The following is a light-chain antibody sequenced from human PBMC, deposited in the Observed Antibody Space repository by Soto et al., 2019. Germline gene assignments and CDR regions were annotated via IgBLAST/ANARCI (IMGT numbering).Light chain of an antibody. V-gene: IGLV2-11*01. J-gene: IGLJ1*01. Sequence: QSALTQPRSVSGSPGQSVTISCTVPSIDVGGSNYVSLYQQHPGKAPKLMIYDVSERPSGVPDRFSGSKSGYTASLTISGLHAEDEADYYCCSYAVTFYVFGTGTKVTVL. CDR1: SIDVGGSNY. CDR2: DVS. CDR3: CSYAVTFYV.